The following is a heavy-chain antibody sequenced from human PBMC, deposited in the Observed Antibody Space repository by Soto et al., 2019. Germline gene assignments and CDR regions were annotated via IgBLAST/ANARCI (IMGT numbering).Heavy chain of an antibody. V-gene: IGHV3-30*03. Sequence: GGSLRLSCAASGFTFSSYGMHWVRQAPGKGLEWVAVISYDGSNKYYADSVKGRFTISRDNSKNTLYLQMNSLRAEDTAVYYCVLLAAAGSDHDYWGQGTLVTVSS. CDR2: ISYDGSNK. CDR3: VLLAAAGSDHDY. J-gene: IGHJ4*02. CDR1: GFTFSSYG. D-gene: IGHD6-13*01.